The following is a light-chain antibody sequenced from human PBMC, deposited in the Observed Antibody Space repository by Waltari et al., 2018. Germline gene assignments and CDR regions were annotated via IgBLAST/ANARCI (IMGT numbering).Light chain of an antibody. CDR3: QHYVRLPAT. CDR1: QSVGKT. Sequence: EIVVTQSPGTLSVSPGEKATLACRASQSVGKTLAWYQQKTGQAPRLLIYGASSRATGTPDRFSGRGSGTDFSLTISRLEPEDFAVYYCQHYVRLPATFGQGTKVEIK. CDR2: GAS. V-gene: IGKV3-20*01. J-gene: IGKJ1*01.